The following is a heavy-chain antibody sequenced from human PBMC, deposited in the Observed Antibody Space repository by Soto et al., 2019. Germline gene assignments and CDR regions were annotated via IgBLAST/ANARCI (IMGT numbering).Heavy chain of an antibody. V-gene: IGHV1-18*04. J-gene: IGHJ5*01. Sequence: XSVNVSYEAFACIFNNYAINWVRQAPGQGLEWMGWISANSGNTNYAQKLQGRVTMTTDTSTSTAYMELRSLRSDDTAVYYCATAGNYDSSGRDSWGQGTLVTVSS. D-gene: IGHD3-22*01. CDR3: ATAGNYDSSGRDS. CDR2: ISANSGNT. CDR1: ACIFNNYA.